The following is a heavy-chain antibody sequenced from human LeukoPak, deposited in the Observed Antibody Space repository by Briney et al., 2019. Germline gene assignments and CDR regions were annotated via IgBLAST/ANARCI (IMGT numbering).Heavy chain of an antibody. D-gene: IGHD6-19*01. CDR3: SKAVAVAGLFDY. CDR2: IRYDGINK. CDR1: GFTFRNYG. V-gene: IGHV3-30*02. J-gene: IGHJ4*02. Sequence: GGSLRLSCAVSGFTFRNYGMHWVRQAPGKGLDWVAFIRYDGINKYYADSVKGRFTIFRDNSKNTLYLQMNSLRAEDTAVYYCSKAVAVAGLFDYWGQGTLVTVSS.